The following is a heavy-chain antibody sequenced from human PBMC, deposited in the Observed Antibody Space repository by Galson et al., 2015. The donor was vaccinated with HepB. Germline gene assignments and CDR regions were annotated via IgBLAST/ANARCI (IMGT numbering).Heavy chain of an antibody. J-gene: IGHJ3*02. CDR2: IYSGGST. Sequence: SLRLSCAASGFTVSSNYMSWVRQAPGKGLEWVSVIYSGGSTYYADSVKGRFTISRDNSKNTLYLQMNSLRAEDTAVYYCARTYRQQDAFDIWGQGTMVTVSS. D-gene: IGHD6-13*01. CDR1: GFTVSSNY. V-gene: IGHV3-53*01. CDR3: ARTYRQQDAFDI.